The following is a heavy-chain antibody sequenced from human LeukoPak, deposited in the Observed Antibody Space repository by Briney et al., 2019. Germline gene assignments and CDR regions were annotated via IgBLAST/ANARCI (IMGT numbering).Heavy chain of an antibody. CDR3: AREGAPSYYDFWSGYQWYFDL. Sequence: ASVKVSCKASGYTFTGYYMHWVRQAPGQGLEWMGIINPSGGSTSYAQKFQGRVTMTRDTSTSTVYMELSSLRSEDTAVYYCAREGAPSYYDFWSGYQWYFDLWGRGTLVTVSS. CDR1: GYTFTGYY. CDR2: INPSGGST. J-gene: IGHJ2*01. V-gene: IGHV1-46*03. D-gene: IGHD3-3*01.